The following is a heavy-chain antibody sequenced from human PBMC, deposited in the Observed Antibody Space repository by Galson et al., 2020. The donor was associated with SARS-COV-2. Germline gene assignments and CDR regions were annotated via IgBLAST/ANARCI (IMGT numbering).Heavy chain of an antibody. V-gene: IGHV3-33*01. Sequence: GASLRLSCAASGFIFNNYGMHWVHQAPGKGLEWVAVIWYDGSKKYYEDSVKGRFTISRDNSKNTVYLQMNSLRAEDTAIYYCARVNEKMEVTTMDYCDYGMDGWGQGSTFGVSS. CDR2: IWYDGSKK. CDR1: GFIFNNYG. J-gene: IGHJ6*01. CDR3: ARVNEKMEVTTMDYCDYGMDG. D-gene: IGHD4-17*01.